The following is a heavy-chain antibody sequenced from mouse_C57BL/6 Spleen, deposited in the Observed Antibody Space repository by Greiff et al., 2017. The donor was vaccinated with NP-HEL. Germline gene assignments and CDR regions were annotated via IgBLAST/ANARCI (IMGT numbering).Heavy chain of an antibody. D-gene: IGHD2-12*01. CDR3: TTSYSGGDY. V-gene: IGHV1-64*01. CDR1: GYTFTSYW. Sequence: VQLQQPGAELVKPGASVKLSCKASGYTFTSYWMHWVKQRPGQGLEWIGMIHPNSGSTNYNEKFKSKATLTVDKSSSTAYLQLSSLTSEDTAVYYCTTSYSGGDYWGQGTSVTVSS. J-gene: IGHJ4*01. CDR2: IHPNSGST.